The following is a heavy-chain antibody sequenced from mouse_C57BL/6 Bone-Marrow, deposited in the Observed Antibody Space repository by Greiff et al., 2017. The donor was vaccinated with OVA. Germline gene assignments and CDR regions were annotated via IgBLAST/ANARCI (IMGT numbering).Heavy chain of an antibody. CDR3: ARMKPDYVDY. CDR2: IYPGSGST. CDR1: GYTFTSYW. V-gene: IGHV1-55*01. Sequence: QVHVKQSGAELVKPGASVKMSCKASGYTFTSYWITWVKQRPGQGLEWIGDIYPGSGSTNYNEKFKSKATLTVDTSSSTAYMQLSSLTSEDSAVYYGARMKPDYVDYGGQGTTLTVSS. J-gene: IGHJ2*01. D-gene: IGHD6-1*01.